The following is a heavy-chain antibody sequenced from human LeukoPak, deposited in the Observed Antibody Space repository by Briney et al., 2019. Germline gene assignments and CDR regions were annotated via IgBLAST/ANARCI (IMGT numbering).Heavy chain of an antibody. CDR1: GYTFTSYY. CDR3: ASALKRGSAGTLIDH. J-gene: IGHJ4*02. Sequence: ASVKVSCKASGYTFTSYYMHWVRQAPGQGLEWMGIINPSGGSTSYAQKFQGRVTMTRDTSISTAYLELSSLGSEDTAMYYCASALKRGSAGTLIDHWGQGTLVTVSS. V-gene: IGHV1-46*01. D-gene: IGHD6-13*01. CDR2: INPSGGST.